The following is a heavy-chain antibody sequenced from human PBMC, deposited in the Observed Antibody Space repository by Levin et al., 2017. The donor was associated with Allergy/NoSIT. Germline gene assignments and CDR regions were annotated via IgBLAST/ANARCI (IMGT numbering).Heavy chain of an antibody. CDR3: ARGTAAGEIDY. V-gene: IGHV1-18*01. CDR1: GYSFSIYG. CDR2: ISAYTGNT. Sequence: ASVKVSCKASGYSFSIYGFNWVRQAPGQGLEWLGWISAYTGNTDYAQKFQGRVTMTTDTSTSTAYMDLRSLRSDDTAVYCCARGTAAGEIDYWGQGTLVTVSS. J-gene: IGHJ4*02. D-gene: IGHD6-13*01.